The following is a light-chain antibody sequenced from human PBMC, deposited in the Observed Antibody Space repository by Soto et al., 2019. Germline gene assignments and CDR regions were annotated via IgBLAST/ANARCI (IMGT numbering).Light chain of an antibody. CDR3: QQFDSNPLT. CDR2: DAS. J-gene: IGKJ4*01. CDR1: QGIGSA. V-gene: IGKV1-13*02. Sequence: AIQVTQSPSSLSASLGDRVTITCRASQGIGSALVWYKQKPGKPPRLLIFDASTLESGVPPRFSGSGHGTDFTLTISGLQPEDFATYYCQQFDSNPLTFGGGTKVDIK.